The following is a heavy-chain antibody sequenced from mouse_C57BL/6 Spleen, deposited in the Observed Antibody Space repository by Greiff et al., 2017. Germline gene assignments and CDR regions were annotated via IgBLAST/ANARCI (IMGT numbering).Heavy chain of an antibody. Sequence: EVQGVESGGDLVKPGGSLKLSCAASGFTFSSYGMSWVRQTPDKRLEWVATISSGGSYTYYPDSVKGRFPISRDNAKNTLYLQMSSLKAEDTAMYYCARQGGNWDYWGQGTTLTVSS. CDR1: GFTFSSYG. CDR3: ARQGGNWDY. D-gene: IGHD2-1*01. CDR2: ISSGGSYT. V-gene: IGHV5-6*01. J-gene: IGHJ2*01.